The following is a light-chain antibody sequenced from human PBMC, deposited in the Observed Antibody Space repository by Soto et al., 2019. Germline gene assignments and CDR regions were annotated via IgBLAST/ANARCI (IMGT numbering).Light chain of an antibody. J-gene: IGKJ3*01. CDR2: GAS. CDR3: QQYGSSRFT. CDR1: QSISSSY. Sequence: EIVLTQSPGTLSLSPGERATLSCRASQSISSSYLAWYQQKPGQAPRLLVYGASSRATGSPDRFSGSGSGTDFTLTISRLEPDDFALYYCQQYGSSRFTFGPGTKVDIK. V-gene: IGKV3-20*01.